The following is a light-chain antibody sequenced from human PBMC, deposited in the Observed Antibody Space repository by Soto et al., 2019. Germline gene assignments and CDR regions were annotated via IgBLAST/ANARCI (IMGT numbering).Light chain of an antibody. Sequence: EVVMTQSPATLSVSPGERVTLSCRASQSVRSNLAWYQQKPGQSPRLLIYGASSRATGIPDRFSGSGSGTDFTLTISSLEPEDFAVYYCHQRQYWPPITFGQGTRLEIK. CDR1: QSVRSN. CDR2: GAS. CDR3: HQRQYWPPIT. J-gene: IGKJ5*01. V-gene: IGKV3D-15*01.